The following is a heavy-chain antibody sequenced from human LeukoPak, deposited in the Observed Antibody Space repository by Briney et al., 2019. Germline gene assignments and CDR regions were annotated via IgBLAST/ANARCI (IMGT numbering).Heavy chain of an antibody. Sequence: PGESLRLSCAASGFSFSSYSMNWVRQAPGKGLEWVSYISGSGNAIHYTDSVKGRFTISRDNAKNALYLQMNSLRAEDTAVYFCARDYLYAFDYWGQGTLVTVSS. CDR3: ARDYLYAFDY. V-gene: IGHV3-48*01. CDR2: ISGSGNAI. D-gene: IGHD2-2*01. J-gene: IGHJ4*02. CDR1: GFSFSSYS.